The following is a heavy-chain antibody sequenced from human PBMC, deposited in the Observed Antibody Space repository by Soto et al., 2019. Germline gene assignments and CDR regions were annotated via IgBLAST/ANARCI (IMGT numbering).Heavy chain of an antibody. Sequence: QVQLVESGGGVVQPGRSLRLSCAASGFTFSSYAMHWVRQAPGKGLEWVAVILYDGSNKYYADSVKGRFTISRDNSKNTVYLQMNSLRAEDTAVYYCARDPYCSGGSCQGNGWFDPWGQGTLVTVSS. CDR3: ARDPYCSGGSCQGNGWFDP. CDR1: GFTFSSYA. CDR2: ILYDGSNK. V-gene: IGHV3-30-3*01. J-gene: IGHJ5*02. D-gene: IGHD2-15*01.